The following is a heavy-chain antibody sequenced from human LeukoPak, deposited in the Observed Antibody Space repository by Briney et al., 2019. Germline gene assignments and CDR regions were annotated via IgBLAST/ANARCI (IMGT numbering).Heavy chain of an antibody. CDR1: RFTFSSYW. D-gene: IGHD1-26*01. V-gene: IGHV3-7*03. Sequence: GGSLRLSCAASRFTFSSYWMSWVRQAPGKGLEWVANIKQDGSEKYYVDSVKGRFTISRDNAKNSLYLQMNSLRAEDTAVYYCARVCGNYYRWFDSWGQGTLVTVSS. CDR2: IKQDGSEK. CDR3: ARVCGNYYRWFDS. J-gene: IGHJ5*01.